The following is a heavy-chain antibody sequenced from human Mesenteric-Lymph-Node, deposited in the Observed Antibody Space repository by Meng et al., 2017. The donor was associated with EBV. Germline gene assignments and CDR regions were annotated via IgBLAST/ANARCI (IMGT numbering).Heavy chain of an antibody. V-gene: IGHV1-24*01. CDR1: GYTLTEPS. CDR2: FDPEDGET. J-gene: IGHJ4*02. D-gene: IGHD3-22*01. Sequence: QVRRVQSGAGVKKPGASVKVSCKVSGYTLTEPSMHWVRQAPGKGLEWMGGFDPEDGETIYAQKFQGRVTMTEDPATDTAYMELSSLRSEDTAVYYCAFRPTYYYDSSGYYYSQWGQGTLVTVSS. CDR3: AFRPTYYYDSSGYYYSQ.